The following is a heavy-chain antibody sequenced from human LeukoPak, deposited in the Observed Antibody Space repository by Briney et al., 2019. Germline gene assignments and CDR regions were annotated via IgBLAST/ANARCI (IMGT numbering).Heavy chain of an antibody. D-gene: IGHD3-22*01. CDR1: GFTFSSYG. Sequence: PGRSLRLSCAASGFTFSSYGMHRVRQAPGKGLEWVAVIWYDGSNKYYADSVKGRFTISRDNSKNTLYLQMNSLRAEDTAVYYCAKFRYYYDSSGSGIDYWGQGTLVTVSS. J-gene: IGHJ4*02. V-gene: IGHV3-33*06. CDR3: AKFRYYYDSSGSGIDY. CDR2: IWYDGSNK.